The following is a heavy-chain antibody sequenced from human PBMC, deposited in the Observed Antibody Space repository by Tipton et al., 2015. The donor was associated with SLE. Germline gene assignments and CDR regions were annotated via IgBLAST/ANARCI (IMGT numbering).Heavy chain of an antibody. D-gene: IGHD3-9*01. CDR2: INWNGGST. CDR1: GFTFDDYG. Sequence: SLRLSCAASGFTFDDYGMSWVRQAPGKGLEWVSGINWNGGSTGYADSVKGRFTISRDNAKNSLYLQMNSLRAEDTALYYCARDRPYYDILTGYDYRGYYFDYWGQGTLVTVSS. J-gene: IGHJ4*02. V-gene: IGHV3-20*04. CDR3: ARDRPYYDILTGYDYRGYYFDY.